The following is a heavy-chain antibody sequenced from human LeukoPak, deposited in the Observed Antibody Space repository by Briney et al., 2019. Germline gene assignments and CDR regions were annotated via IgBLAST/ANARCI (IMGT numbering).Heavy chain of an antibody. Sequence: GGSLRLSCAASGFTFSSYSMSWVRQAPGKGLEWVSYISSSSSTIYYADSVKGRFTISRDNAKNSLYLQMNSLRDEDTAVYYCAREVLYYYDSSAGRGFDYWGQGTLVTVSS. V-gene: IGHV3-48*02. CDR2: ISSSSSTI. CDR1: GFTFSSYS. D-gene: IGHD3-22*01. J-gene: IGHJ4*02. CDR3: AREVLYYYDSSAGRGFDY.